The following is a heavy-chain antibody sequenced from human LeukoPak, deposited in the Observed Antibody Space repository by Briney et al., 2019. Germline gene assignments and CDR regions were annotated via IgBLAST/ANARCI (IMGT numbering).Heavy chain of an antibody. Sequence: GGSLRLSCAASGFTFSSYWMHWFRQVPGKGLAWVSRIDEFGSVTNSADSVQGRFSISRDNAKNALYLQMNSLRAEDTAVYYCVRDMFGGRDYWGQGTLVTVSS. D-gene: IGHD3-10*02. V-gene: IGHV3-74*01. J-gene: IGHJ4*02. CDR2: IDEFGSVT. CDR1: GFTFSSYW. CDR3: VRDMFGGRDY.